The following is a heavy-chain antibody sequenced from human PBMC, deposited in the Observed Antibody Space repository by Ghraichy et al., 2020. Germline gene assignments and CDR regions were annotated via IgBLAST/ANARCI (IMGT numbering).Heavy chain of an antibody. Sequence: SETLSLTCAVSGGSISSDNYSWSWIRQPPGKGLECIGYIYHSGSTYYNPSLKSRVTISVVRSKNQFSLKLTSVTAADTAVYFCARVGWGSLPYFDYWGQGTLVTVSS. CDR2: IYHSGST. CDR1: GGSISSDNYS. V-gene: IGHV4-30-2*01. J-gene: IGHJ4*02. CDR3: ARVGWGSLPYFDY. D-gene: IGHD7-27*01.